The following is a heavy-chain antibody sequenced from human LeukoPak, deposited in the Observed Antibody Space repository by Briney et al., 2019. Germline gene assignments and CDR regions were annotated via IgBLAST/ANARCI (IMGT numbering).Heavy chain of an antibody. CDR3: AKEPGLYCSGGRCLRNAFEN. CDR2: IWYDGSNK. CDR1: GFTFSSYG. D-gene: IGHD2-15*01. V-gene: IGHV3-33*06. Sequence: GGSLRLSCAASGFTFSSYGMHWVRQAPGKGLEWVAVIWYDGSNKYYADSVKGRFTISRDNSKNTLYLQMNSLRAEDTAVYYCAKEPGLYCSGGRCLRNAFENWGQGTMVTVSS. J-gene: IGHJ3*02.